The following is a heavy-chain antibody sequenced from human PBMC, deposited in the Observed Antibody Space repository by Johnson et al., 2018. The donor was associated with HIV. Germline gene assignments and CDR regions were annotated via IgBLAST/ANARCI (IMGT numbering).Heavy chain of an antibody. CDR2: IRYDGSDK. CDR3: ARDVGSGPAFDI. D-gene: IGHD2-15*01. Sequence: QVQLVESGGDVVQPGRSLRLSCAASGFTFSSYAMHWVRQAPGKGLEWVSFIRYDGSDKYYADSVKGRFTISRDNSKNTLYLQMNSLRAEDTAVYYCARDVGSGPAFDIWGQGTMVTVSS. CDR1: GFTFSSYA. V-gene: IGHV3-33*08. J-gene: IGHJ3*02.